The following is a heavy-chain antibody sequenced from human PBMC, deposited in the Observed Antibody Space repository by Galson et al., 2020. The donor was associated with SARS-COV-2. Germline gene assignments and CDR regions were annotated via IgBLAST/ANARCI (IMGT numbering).Heavy chain of an antibody. CDR2: IKRRIDGETT. Sequence: AGSLKISCAVSGFTFSNAWMIWVRQAPGKGLEWVGRIKRRIDGETTDYAASVKGRFIISRDDLKNTLYLHMNGLKTEDTGVYYCAIRFGGLGYMDVWGKGTTVTVSS. D-gene: IGHD3-10*01. CDR1: GFTFSNAW. V-gene: IGHV3-15*01. CDR3: AIRFGGLGYMDV. J-gene: IGHJ6*03.